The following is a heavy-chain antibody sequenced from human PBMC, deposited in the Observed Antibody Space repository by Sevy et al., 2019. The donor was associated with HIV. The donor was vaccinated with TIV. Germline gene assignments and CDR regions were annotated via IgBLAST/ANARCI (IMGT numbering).Heavy chain of an antibody. D-gene: IGHD6-19*01. J-gene: IGHJ4*02. CDR3: ARFSRWLDFDY. CDR2: INPNSGGT. V-gene: IGHV1-2*02. CDR1: GYTFTGYY. Sequence: ASVKVSCKASGYTFTGYYMHWVRQAPGQGLEWMGWINPNSGGTNYVQKFQGRVTMTRDTSISTAYMELSRLRSDDTAVYYCARFSRWLDFDYWGQGTLVTVSS.